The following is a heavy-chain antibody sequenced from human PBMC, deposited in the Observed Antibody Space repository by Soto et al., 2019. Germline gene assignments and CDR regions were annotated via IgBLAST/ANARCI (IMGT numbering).Heavy chain of an antibody. V-gene: IGHV6-1*01. CDR1: GDSVSSNTAS. CDR3: AKGDNLGPKTGYAFDP. J-gene: IGHJ5*02. CDR2: TYFRSKWYN. Sequence: SQTLSLTCAISGDSVSSNTASWNWIRQSPSRGLEWLGRTYFRSKWYNDYAVSVKSRIIINPDTSNNQFSLQLNSVTPEDTAVYFCAKGDNLGPKTGYAFDPWGQGILVTVSS. D-gene: IGHD5-12*01.